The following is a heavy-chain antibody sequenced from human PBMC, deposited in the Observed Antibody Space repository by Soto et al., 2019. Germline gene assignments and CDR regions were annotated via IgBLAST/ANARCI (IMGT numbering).Heavy chain of an antibody. D-gene: IGHD3-22*01. J-gene: IGHJ4*02. CDR3: ARGVRDSIGYFYFDY. CDR2: TRNKANSDTT. CDR1: GLTHSDHY. V-gene: IGHV3-72*01. Sequence: EAQLVESGGDLVQPGGSLRLSCAASGLTHSDHYIDWVRQAPGKGLAWAGRTRNKANSDTTEYAASEKGRFTNSRDDSRSSLYLRMNSLKTEYTALYYCARGVRDSIGYFYFDYWGQRSLVTVSS.